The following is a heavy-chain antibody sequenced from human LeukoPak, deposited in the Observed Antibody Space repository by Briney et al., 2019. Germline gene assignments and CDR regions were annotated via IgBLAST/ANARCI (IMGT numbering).Heavy chain of an antibody. J-gene: IGHJ4*02. CDR3: AREVPIVRGLRWDY. V-gene: IGHV4-30-4*02. Sequence: SETLSLTCTVSGGSISSGDYYWSWIRQPPGKGLEWIGYIYYSGSTYYNPSLKSRVTISVDTSKNQFSLKLRSVTAADTAVYYCAREVPIVRGLRWDYWGQGTLVTVSS. CDR1: GGSISSGDYY. D-gene: IGHD3-10*01. CDR2: IYYSGST.